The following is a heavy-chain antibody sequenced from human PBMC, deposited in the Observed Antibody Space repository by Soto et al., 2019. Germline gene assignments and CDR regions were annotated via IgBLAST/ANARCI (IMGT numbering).Heavy chain of an antibody. Sequence: GGSLRLSCAASGFTFSSYSMNWVRQAPGKGLEWVSSISSSSSYIYYADSVKGRFTISRDNAKNSLYLQMNSLRAEDTAVYYCARDVNYYYGSGHYGMDVWGQGTTVTVSS. CDR3: ARDVNYYYGSGHYGMDV. V-gene: IGHV3-21*01. D-gene: IGHD3-10*01. CDR2: ISSSSSYI. CDR1: GFTFSSYS. J-gene: IGHJ6*02.